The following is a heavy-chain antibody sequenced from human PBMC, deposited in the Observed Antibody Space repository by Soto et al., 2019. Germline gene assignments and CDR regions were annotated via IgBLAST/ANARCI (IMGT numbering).Heavy chain of an antibody. V-gene: IGHV3-23*01. CDR2: ISDSGGST. CDR3: AKSMLRGVIITSFDY. J-gene: IGHJ4*02. D-gene: IGHD3-10*01. Sequence: PGGSLRLSCAASGFTFSSYAMSWVRQAPGKGLEWVSTISDSGGSTYYADSAKGRFTISRDNSKNTLSLQMNSLRAEDTAVYYCAKSMLRGVIITSFDYWGQGTLVTVSS. CDR1: GFTFSSYA.